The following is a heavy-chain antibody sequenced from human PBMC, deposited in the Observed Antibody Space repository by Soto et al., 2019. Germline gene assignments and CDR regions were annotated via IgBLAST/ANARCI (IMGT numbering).Heavy chain of an antibody. D-gene: IGHD3-10*01. CDR1: GGSFSGYY. V-gene: IGHV4-34*01. Sequence: SETLSLTCAVYGGSFSGYYWSWIRQPPGKGLEWIGEINHSGSTNYNPSLKSRVTISVDTSKNQFSLKLSSVTAADTAVYYCARDRRLITMVRGVSLWFDPCGQGTLVTVSS. CDR2: INHSGST. CDR3: ARDRRLITMVRGVSLWFDP. J-gene: IGHJ5*02.